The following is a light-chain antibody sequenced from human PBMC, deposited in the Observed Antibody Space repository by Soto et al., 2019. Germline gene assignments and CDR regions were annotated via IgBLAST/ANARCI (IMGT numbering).Light chain of an antibody. CDR2: WTS. CDR1: QSLFSSTTNRSY. J-gene: IGKJ1*01. CDR3: QQHNVSPRT. Sequence: DIVMTQSPDSLAVSLGERATINCRASQSLFSSTTNRSYLAWYQQKAGQPPQLLLYWTSTRKSGVPGRFSGSESGTDFTLSISSLQAEDVAVYFCQQHNVSPRTFGQGTKVDIK. V-gene: IGKV4-1*01.